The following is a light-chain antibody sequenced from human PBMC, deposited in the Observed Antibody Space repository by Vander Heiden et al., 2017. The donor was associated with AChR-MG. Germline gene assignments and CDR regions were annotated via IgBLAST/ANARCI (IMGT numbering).Light chain of an antibody. CDR1: SPHIGNDY. Sequence: QSVLTQPPSVSAAPGQKATISCSGSSPHIGNDYVSWYQRLPGTAPKLIIYDDNRRQSGIPDRFSGSKSGTSVTLGITGLQAADEADYYCGTWDRSLNAVVFGGGTKLTVL. CDR2: DDN. CDR3: GTWDRSLNAVV. J-gene: IGLJ2*01. V-gene: IGLV1-51*01.